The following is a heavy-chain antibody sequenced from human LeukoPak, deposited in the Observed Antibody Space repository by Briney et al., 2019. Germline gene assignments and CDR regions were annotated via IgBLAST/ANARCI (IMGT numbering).Heavy chain of an antibody. Sequence: GESLKISCEASDFVFSSYGMHWVRQAPDKGLEWVAVIWYDGSKKYYAESVKGRFTISRDNSKNALYLQMNSLRAEDTAVHYCAKDVAAGTAYAFDIWGQGTMVTVCS. D-gene: IGHD6-19*01. J-gene: IGHJ3*02. V-gene: IGHV3-33*06. CDR2: IWYDGSKK. CDR3: AKDVAAGTAYAFDI. CDR1: DFVFSSYG.